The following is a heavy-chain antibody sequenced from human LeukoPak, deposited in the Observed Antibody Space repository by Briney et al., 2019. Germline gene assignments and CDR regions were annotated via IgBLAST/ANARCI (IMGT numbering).Heavy chain of an antibody. CDR2: IGAGDKYT. J-gene: IGHJ4*02. CDR3: ARVPWELPPSLDY. D-gene: IGHD1-26*01. V-gene: IGHV3-23*01. CDR1: GFNLRNYA. Sequence: GGSLRLSCAASGFNLRNYAMSWVRQAPGKGLEWVSSIGAGDKYTYYGDSVKGRFTISRDNSKNTLYLQMNSLRAEDTAVYYCARVPWELPPSLDYWGQGTLVTVSS.